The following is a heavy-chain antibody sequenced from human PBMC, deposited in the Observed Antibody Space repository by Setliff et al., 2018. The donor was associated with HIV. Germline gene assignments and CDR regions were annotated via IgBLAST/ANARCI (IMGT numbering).Heavy chain of an antibody. V-gene: IGHV4-59*06. J-gene: IGHJ4*02. CDR2: IHYSGST. D-gene: IGHD3-10*01. CDR1: GGSISSYY. CDR3: ARGTGAQFGYYFDY. Sequence: PSETLSLTCTVSGGSISSYYWTWIRQSPGKGLEWIGYIHYSGSTDYNPSLKSRSSISINKSKKQFVLRLNSVAAADTAVYYCARGTGAQFGYYFDYWGQGTLVTVSS.